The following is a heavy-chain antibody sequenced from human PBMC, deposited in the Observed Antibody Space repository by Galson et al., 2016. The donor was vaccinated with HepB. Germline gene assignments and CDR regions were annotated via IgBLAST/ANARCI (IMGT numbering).Heavy chain of an antibody. CDR1: TSGGYY. CDR2: IYHSGSA. Sequence: TSGGYYWSWVRQHPGKGLEWIGYIYHSGSAYYNPSLKSRLSMSVDTSKNQFSLKLNSLAAADTAIYYCVRDRRLQGLDYWGQGILVTVSS. D-gene: IGHD5-24*01. J-gene: IGHJ4*02. CDR3: VRDRRLQGLDY. V-gene: IGHV4-31*02.